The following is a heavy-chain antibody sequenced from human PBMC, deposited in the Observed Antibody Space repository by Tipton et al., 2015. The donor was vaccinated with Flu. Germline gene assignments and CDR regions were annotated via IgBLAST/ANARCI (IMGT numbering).Heavy chain of an antibody. J-gene: IGHJ4*02. Sequence: QSGAEVKKPGASVRISCTASGYTFTNYNMHWVRQAPGQGPEWMGIIYPSGGGTTYARRFQGRVILTRDKSTSTVYMELSSLRSEDTAFYYCARDRGFGAYTFDYWGQGTLVTVAS. V-gene: IGHV1-46*01. CDR1: GYTFTNYN. CDR2: IYPSGGGT. D-gene: IGHD3-10*01. CDR3: ARDRGFGAYTFDY.